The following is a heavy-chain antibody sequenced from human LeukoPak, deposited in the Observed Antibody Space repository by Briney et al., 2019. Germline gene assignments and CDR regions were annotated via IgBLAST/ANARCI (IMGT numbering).Heavy chain of an antibody. CDR3: ARDRPITVSGVVTLP. Sequence: HPGGSLRLSCTASGFSFSIYGMNWVRQAPGKGLEWVALIWYDGSKKYYADSVKGRFTLSRDDSNNNLYLEMNSLRAGDTAVYYCARDRPITVSGVVTLPWGQGTLVTVSS. J-gene: IGHJ5*02. CDR1: GFSFSIYG. CDR2: IWYDGSKK. D-gene: IGHD3-3*01. V-gene: IGHV3-33*01.